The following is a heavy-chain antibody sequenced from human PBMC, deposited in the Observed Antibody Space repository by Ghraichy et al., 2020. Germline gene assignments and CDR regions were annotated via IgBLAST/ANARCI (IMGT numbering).Heavy chain of an antibody. CDR2: ISYGGSNK. CDR3: AKGCSSGWYWGGGMDV. J-gene: IGHJ6*02. D-gene: IGHD6-19*01. Sequence: GGSLRLSCAASGFTFSSYGMHWVRQAPGKGLEWVAVISYGGSNKYYADSVKGRFTISRDDSKNTLYLQMNSLRAEDTAVYYCAKGCSSGWYWGGGMDVWGQGTTVTVSS. V-gene: IGHV3-30*18. CDR1: GFTFSSYG.